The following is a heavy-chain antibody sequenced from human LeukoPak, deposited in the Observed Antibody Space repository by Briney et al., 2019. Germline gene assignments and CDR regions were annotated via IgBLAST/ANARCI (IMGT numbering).Heavy chain of an antibody. CDR1: GGSISPYY. CDR3: ARALYSMTTVTTEYWFDY. CDR2: IHSSGNT. D-gene: IGHD4-17*01. Sequence: PSETLSLTCTVSGGSISPYYWSWIRQPPGKGLEWIGYIHSSGNTNYNPALKSRVTISVDTSKNQFSLKVTSVTAADTAVYYCARALYSMTTVTTEYWFDYWGQGTLVTVSS. J-gene: IGHJ4*02. V-gene: IGHV4-59*08.